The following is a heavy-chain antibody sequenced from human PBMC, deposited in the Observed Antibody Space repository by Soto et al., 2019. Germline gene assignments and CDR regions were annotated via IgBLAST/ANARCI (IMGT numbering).Heavy chain of an antibody. CDR3: AKDQSVDTAMGPYYYYGMDV. J-gene: IGHJ6*02. V-gene: IGHV3-43*01. Sequence: GGSLRLSCAASGFTFDDYTMHWVRQAPGKGLEWVSLISWDGGSTYYADSVKGRFTTSRDNSKNSLYLQMNSLRTEDTALYYCAKDQSVDTAMGPYYYYGMDVWGQGTTVTVSS. D-gene: IGHD5-18*01. CDR2: ISWDGGST. CDR1: GFTFDDYT.